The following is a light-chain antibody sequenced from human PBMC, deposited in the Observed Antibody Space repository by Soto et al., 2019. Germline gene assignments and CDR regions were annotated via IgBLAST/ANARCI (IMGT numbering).Light chain of an antibody. CDR3: QQYESYTPFT. CDR2: EAS. V-gene: IGKV1-5*03. Sequence: DIPMTQSPSTLSASVGDRVTMSCRASQTIDGWLGWYQQKPGQAPNLLIYEASTLENGVPSRFSGSRSGTEFTITISSRQPDDFATYYYQQYESYTPFTFGQGTKLDIK. J-gene: IGKJ2*01. CDR1: QTIDGW.